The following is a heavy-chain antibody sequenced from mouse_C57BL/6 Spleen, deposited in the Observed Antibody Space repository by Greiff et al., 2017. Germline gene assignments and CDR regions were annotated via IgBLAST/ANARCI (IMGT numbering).Heavy chain of an antibody. CDR2: INPSTGGT. CDR3: ARTNYDYDGYFDV. D-gene: IGHD2-4*01. Sequence: EVQRVESGPELVKPGASVKISCKASGYSFTGYYMNWVKQSPEKSLEWIGEINPSTGGTTYNQKFKAKATLTVDKSSSTAYMQLKSLTSEDSAVYYCARTNYDYDGYFDVWGTGTTVTVSS. CDR1: GYSFTGYY. J-gene: IGHJ1*03. V-gene: IGHV1-42*01.